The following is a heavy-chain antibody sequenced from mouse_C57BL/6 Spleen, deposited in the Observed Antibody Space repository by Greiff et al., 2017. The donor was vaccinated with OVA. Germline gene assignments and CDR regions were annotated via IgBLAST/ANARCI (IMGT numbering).Heavy chain of an antibody. V-gene: IGHV1-50*01. Sequence: QVQLQQPGAELVKPGASVKLSCKASGYTFTSYWMQWVKQRPGQGLVWIGEIDPSDSYTNYNQKFKGKATLTVDTSSSTAYMQLSSLTSEDSAVYYCARRTGSFDYWGQGTTLTVSS. J-gene: IGHJ2*01. CDR2: IDPSDSYT. CDR1: GYTFTSYW. CDR3: ARRTGSFDY. D-gene: IGHD4-1*01.